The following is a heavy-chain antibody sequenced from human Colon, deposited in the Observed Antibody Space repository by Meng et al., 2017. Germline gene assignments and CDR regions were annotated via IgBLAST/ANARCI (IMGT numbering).Heavy chain of an antibody. J-gene: IGHJ4*02. Sequence: EVQLEESGGGLVKPGGSLRLSCAASGITFTTAWMTWVRRTPGRGLEWVGRIKSNNDGGTTDYAAPVKGRFTISRDDSKSTLYLQMNSLKIEDTAMYYCGTDIYDWGQGTLVTVSS. CDR1: GITFTTAW. D-gene: IGHD2/OR15-2a*01. V-gene: IGHV3-15*01. CDR3: GTDIYD. CDR2: IKSNNDGGTT.